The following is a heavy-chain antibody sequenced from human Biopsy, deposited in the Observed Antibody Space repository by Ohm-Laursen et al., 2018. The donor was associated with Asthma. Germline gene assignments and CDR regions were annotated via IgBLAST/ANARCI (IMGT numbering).Heavy chain of an antibody. CDR1: GFTFHNYV. J-gene: IGHJ4*02. CDR3: ARGKTWGRSYYFDY. Sequence: SLRLSCTASGFTFHNYVMHWVRQAPGKGLEWVAGIFFDGSNKYYADSVKGRFTISRDNSKDALYLQVNSLRGDDTAVYYCARGKTWGRSYYFDYWGQGTLVTVSS. CDR2: IFFDGSNK. V-gene: IGHV3-30-3*01. D-gene: IGHD6-6*01.